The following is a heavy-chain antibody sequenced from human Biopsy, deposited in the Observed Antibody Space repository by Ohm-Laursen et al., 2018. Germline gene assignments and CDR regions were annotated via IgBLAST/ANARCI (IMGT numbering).Heavy chain of an antibody. CDR1: RASISNGGYF. CDR2: IYNSGNT. J-gene: IGHJ6*02. CDR3: ARGIAVVRSLDV. Sequence: SQTLSLTCTVSRASISNGGYFWSWVRQRPGKGLEWIGHIYNSGNTYYHPSLQSRVTISIDTSKTQFSLRLSSVTAADTAVYYCARGIAVVRSLDVWGQGTTVAVSS. D-gene: IGHD5-18*01. V-gene: IGHV4-31*03.